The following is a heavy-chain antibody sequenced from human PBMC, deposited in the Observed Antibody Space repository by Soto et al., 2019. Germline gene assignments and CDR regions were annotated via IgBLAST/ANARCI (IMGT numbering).Heavy chain of an antibody. CDR1: SGSISSGHW. CDR2: IYHSGST. Sequence: QVQLQESGPGLVKPSGTLSLTCAVSSGSISSGHWWNWVRQPPGKGLEWIGEIYHSGSTNYNPSLKSQVTVSVDKSMNQFSLKLTSVAAADTAVYYCATNSYYSLGVWGQGTTVTVSS. CDR3: ATNSYYSLGV. J-gene: IGHJ6*02. V-gene: IGHV4-4*02.